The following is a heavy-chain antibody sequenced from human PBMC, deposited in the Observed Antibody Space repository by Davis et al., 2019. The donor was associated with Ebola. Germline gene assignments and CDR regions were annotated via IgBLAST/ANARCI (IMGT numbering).Heavy chain of an antibody. CDR1: GGSISSSDYY. CDR2: ISYTGST. V-gene: IGHV4-39*07. CDR3: ARRQYYYDSSGYHIGAFDI. Sequence: SETLSLTCTVSGGSISSSDYYWGWIRQTPGKGLEWIGSISYTGSTYYNPSLKSRVTISVDTSKNQFSLKLSSVTAADTAVYYCARRQYYYDSSGYHIGAFDIWGQGTMVTVSS. J-gene: IGHJ3*02. D-gene: IGHD3-22*01.